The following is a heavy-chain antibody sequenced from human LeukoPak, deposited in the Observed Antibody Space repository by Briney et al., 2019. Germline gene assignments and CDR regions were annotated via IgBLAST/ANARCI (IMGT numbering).Heavy chain of an antibody. CDR2: ISGSGGST. J-gene: IGHJ4*02. CDR3: AKDWPWIQLWGTGNYFDY. CDR1: GFTFSIYS. Sequence: GGSLRLSCAASGFTFSIYSMSWVRQAPGKGLEWVSAISGSGGSTYYADSVKGRFTISRDNSKNTLYLQMNSLRAEDTAVYYCAKDWPWIQLWGTGNYFDYWGQGTLVTVSS. D-gene: IGHD5-18*01. V-gene: IGHV3-23*01.